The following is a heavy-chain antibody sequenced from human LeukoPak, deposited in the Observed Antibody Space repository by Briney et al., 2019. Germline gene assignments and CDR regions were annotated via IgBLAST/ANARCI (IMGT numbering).Heavy chain of an antibody. D-gene: IGHD3-3*01. CDR1: GFTFSSYA. V-gene: IGHV3-23*01. Sequence: GGSLRLSCAASGFTFSSYAMSWVRQAPGKGLEWVSDISGMGGRSYYADSVKGRFTISRDNSKNTLYLQMNSLRAEDTAVYYCARGGYDFWSGYPTPNWFDPWGQGTLVTVSS. J-gene: IGHJ5*02. CDR2: ISGMGGRS. CDR3: ARGGYDFWSGYPTPNWFDP.